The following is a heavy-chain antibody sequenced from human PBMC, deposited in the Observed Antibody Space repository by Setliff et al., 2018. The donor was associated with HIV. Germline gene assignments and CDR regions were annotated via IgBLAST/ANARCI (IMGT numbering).Heavy chain of an antibody. CDR3: ARRIPLRPWMVPWDSFDV. Sequence: PSETLSLTCTVSGGSISGGSSGSSNYYWGWIRQPPGKGLEWIASVHNSGSTYYNSSLKIRITISLDTTKNQLSLRLRSVTAADTAVYYCARRIPLRPWMVPWDSFDVWGRGTKVTVSS. D-gene: IGHD3-10*01. CDR2: VHNSGST. J-gene: IGHJ3*01. V-gene: IGHV4-39*01. CDR1: GGSSGSSNYY.